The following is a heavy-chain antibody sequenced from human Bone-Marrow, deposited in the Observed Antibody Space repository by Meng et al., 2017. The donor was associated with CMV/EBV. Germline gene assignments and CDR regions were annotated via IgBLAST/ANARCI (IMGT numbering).Heavy chain of an antibody. CDR2: IYYSGST. CDR1: GGSVSSGSYY. V-gene: IGHV4-61*01. Sequence: GSLRLSCTVSGGSVSSGSYYWSWIRQPPGKGLEWIGYIYYSGSTNYNPSLKSRVTISVDTSKNQFSLKLSSVTAADTAVYYCAREEMATRGVVFDYWGQGTLVTVSS. D-gene: IGHD5-24*01. J-gene: IGHJ4*02. CDR3: AREEMATRGVVFDY.